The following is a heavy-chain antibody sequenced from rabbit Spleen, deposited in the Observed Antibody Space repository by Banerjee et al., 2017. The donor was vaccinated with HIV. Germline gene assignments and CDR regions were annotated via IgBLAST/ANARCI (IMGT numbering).Heavy chain of an antibody. D-gene: IGHD1-1*01. CDR3: ARDTSSSFSSYGMDL. Sequence: EQLEESGGGLVKPEGSLTLTCKASGVSFSDKDVMCWVRQAPGKGLEWIACINAGYSGFTYFATWAKGRFTISKTSSTTVTLQLTRLTAADTATYFCARDTSSSFSSYGMDLWGPGTLVTVS. V-gene: IGHV1S45*01. J-gene: IGHJ6*01. CDR2: INAGYSGFT. CDR1: GVSFSDKDV.